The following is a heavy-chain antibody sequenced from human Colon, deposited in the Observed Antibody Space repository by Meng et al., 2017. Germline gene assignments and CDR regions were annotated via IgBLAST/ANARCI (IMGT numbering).Heavy chain of an antibody. Sequence: QMHLRETAPGPVKPSPRLCLPSAVSGFSISTTNWWTWFRQSPGKGLEWIGEIAHTGRTNYNRSLKIRVTVSMDKSKNHFSLNVTSVTAADTAVYYCGTTDITYCPIHYWGQGTLVTVSS. D-gene: IGHD1/OR15-1a*01. CDR1: GFSISTTNW. V-gene: IGHV4-4*02. CDR3: GTTDITYCPIHY. CDR2: IAHTGRT. J-gene: IGHJ4*02.